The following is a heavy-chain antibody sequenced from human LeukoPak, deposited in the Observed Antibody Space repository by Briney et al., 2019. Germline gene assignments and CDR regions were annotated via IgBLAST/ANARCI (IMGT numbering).Heavy chain of an antibody. Sequence: PGGSLRLSCAASGFTFSSYGMHWVRQAPGKGLEWVALIWYDGSNKYYTDSVKGRFTISRDNAKNSLYLQMNSLRAEDTAVYYCARDGLAVAGSDYWGQGTLVTVSS. CDR3: ARDGLAVAGSDY. CDR2: IWYDGSNK. J-gene: IGHJ4*02. D-gene: IGHD6-19*01. V-gene: IGHV3-33*01. CDR1: GFTFSSYG.